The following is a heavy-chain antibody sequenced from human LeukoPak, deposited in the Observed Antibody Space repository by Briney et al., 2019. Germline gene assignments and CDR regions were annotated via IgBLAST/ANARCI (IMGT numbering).Heavy chain of an antibody. CDR3: GRVGPTTTYYVFWSVYSNFDY. V-gene: IGHV4-38-2*02. J-gene: IGHJ4*02. Sequence: KPSETLSLTCTVSGYSISSGYYWGWIRQPPGKGLEWIGSIYHSGGTYYNPSLKSRVTISVDTSKNQFSLKLSSVTAADTAVYYCGRVGPTTTYYVFWSVYSNFDYGGREPRAP. D-gene: IGHD3-3*01. CDR2: IYHSGGT. CDR1: GYSISSGYY.